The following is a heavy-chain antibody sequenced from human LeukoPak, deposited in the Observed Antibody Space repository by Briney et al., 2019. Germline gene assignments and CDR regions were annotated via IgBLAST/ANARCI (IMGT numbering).Heavy chain of an antibody. D-gene: IGHD3-10*01. CDR1: GFTFSSYA. J-gene: IGHJ4*02. V-gene: IGHV3-23*01. Sequence: GGTLRLSCAASGFTFSSYAMSWVRQAPGKGLEWVSAISGSGGSTYYADSVKGRFTISRDNSKNTLYLQMNSLRAEDTAVYYCAKSPGGSGIFDYWGQGTLVTVSS. CDR2: ISGSGGST. CDR3: AKSPGGSGIFDY.